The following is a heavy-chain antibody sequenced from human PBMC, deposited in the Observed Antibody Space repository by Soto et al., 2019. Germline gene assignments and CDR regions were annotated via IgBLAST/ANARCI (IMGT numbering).Heavy chain of an antibody. J-gene: IGHJ5*02. Sequence: DVQLVESGGGLVQPGRSLRLSCAASGFTFDDYAMHWVRQAPGKGLEWVSGISWNSGSIGYADSVKGRFTISRDNAKNSLYLQINSLRSEDTALYYCAKVYGSGSYYNSAWFDPWGQGTLVTVSS. CDR2: ISWNSGSI. CDR1: GFTFDDYA. CDR3: AKVYGSGSYYNSAWFDP. D-gene: IGHD3-10*01. V-gene: IGHV3-9*01.